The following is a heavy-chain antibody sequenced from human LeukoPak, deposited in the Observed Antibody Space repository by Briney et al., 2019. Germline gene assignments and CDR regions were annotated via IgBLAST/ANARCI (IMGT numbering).Heavy chain of an antibody. V-gene: IGHV1-2*02. Sequence: ASVKVSCKASGYTFIGYYMHWVRQAPGQGLEWMGWINPNSGGTNYAQKFQGRVTMTRDTSISTAYMELSRLRSDDTAVYYCARKTAGCSGGSCYSLAFDIWGQGTMVTVSS. CDR2: INPNSGGT. CDR1: GYTFIGYY. D-gene: IGHD2-15*01. J-gene: IGHJ3*02. CDR3: ARKTAGCSGGSCYSLAFDI.